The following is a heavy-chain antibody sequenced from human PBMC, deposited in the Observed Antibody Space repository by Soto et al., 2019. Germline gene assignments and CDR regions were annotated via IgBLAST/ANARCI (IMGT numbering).Heavy chain of an antibody. J-gene: IGHJ6*02. CDR3: ARVPPHYGMDV. D-gene: IGHD3-10*01. CDR2: IVVGSGNT. Sequence: ASVKVSCKASGFTFTSSAVQWVRQARGQRLEWIGWIVVGSGNTNYAQKFQERVTITRDRSKNQFSLKLSSVTAADTAVYYCARVPPHYGMDVWGQGTTVTVSS. CDR1: GFTFTSSA. V-gene: IGHV1-58*01.